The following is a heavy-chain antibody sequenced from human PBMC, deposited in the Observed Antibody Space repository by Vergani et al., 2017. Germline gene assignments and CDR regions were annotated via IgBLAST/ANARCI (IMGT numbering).Heavy chain of an antibody. CDR3: AKARDPNCKGGNCYSYYYGLDL. Sequence: EVQLVESGGGLVQPGGSLRLSCAASGFTFRNYAMTWVRLAPGKGLQWVSAISGSGGNTFYTDSVKGRFTISRDNSKDTLYLQMNSLRVEDTAIYYCAKARDPNCKGGNCYSYYYGLDLWGQGTTVTVSS. CDR2: ISGSGGNT. D-gene: IGHD2-21*01. J-gene: IGHJ6*02. CDR1: GFTFRNYA. V-gene: IGHV3-23*04.